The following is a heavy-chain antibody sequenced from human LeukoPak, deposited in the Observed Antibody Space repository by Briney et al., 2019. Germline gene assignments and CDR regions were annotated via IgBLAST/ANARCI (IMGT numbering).Heavy chain of an antibody. V-gene: IGHV3-9*01. J-gene: IGHJ2*01. D-gene: IGHD1-7*01. CDR1: GFTFDDYA. Sequence: PGRSLRLSCAASGFTFDDYAMHWVRQAPGMGLEWVSGISWNSGSIGYADSVKGRFTISRDNAKNSLYLQMNSLRAEDTALYYCAKAGTTASWYFDLWGRGTLVTVSS. CDR2: ISWNSGSI. CDR3: AKAGTTASWYFDL.